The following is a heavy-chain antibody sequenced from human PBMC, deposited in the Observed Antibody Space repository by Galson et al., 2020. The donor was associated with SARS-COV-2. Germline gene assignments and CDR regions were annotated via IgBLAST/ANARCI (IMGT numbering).Heavy chain of an antibody. J-gene: IGHJ5*02. CDR2: ISYDGSNK. CDR3: AKDWPIEYNSSGGDH. D-gene: IGHD6-6*01. V-gene: IGHV3-30*18. CDR1: GFTFSSYG. Sequence: GESLKISCAASGFTFSSYGMHWVRQAPGKGLEWVAVISYDGSNKYYADSVKGRFTISRDNSKNTLYLQMNSLRAEDTAVYYCAKDWPIEYNSSGGDHWGQGTLVTDAS.